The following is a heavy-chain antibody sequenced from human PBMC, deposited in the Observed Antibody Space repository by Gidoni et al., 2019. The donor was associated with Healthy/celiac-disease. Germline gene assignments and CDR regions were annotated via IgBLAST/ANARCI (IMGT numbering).Heavy chain of an antibody. J-gene: IGHJ6*02. D-gene: IGHD2-15*01. CDR1: GFTFSSYA. V-gene: IGHV3-23*01. CDR2: ISGSGGST. Sequence: EVQLLESGGGLVQPGGSLRLSCAASGFTFSSYAMSWVRQAPGKGLEWVSAISGSGGSTYYADSVKGRFTISRDNSKNTLYLQMNSLRAEDTAVYYCAKDILEVVVVAATNGMDVWGQGTTVTVSS. CDR3: AKDILEVVVVAATNGMDV.